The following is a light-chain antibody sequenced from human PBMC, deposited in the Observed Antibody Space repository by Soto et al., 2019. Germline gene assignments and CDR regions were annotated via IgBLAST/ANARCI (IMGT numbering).Light chain of an antibody. CDR3: QQYNNWTIT. CDR2: GAS. CDR1: QSVGSN. V-gene: IGKV3D-15*01. Sequence: EIVMTQSPATLSVSPGERATLSCRASQSVGSNLAWYQQKPGQAPRLLIYGASTRATGVPARFSGSGSETEFTLSISSLQYEDFAVYYCQQYNNWTITFGQGTRLEIK. J-gene: IGKJ5*01.